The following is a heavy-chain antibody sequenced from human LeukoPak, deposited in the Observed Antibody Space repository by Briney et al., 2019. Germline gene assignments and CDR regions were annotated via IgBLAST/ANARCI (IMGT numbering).Heavy chain of an antibody. V-gene: IGHV1-69*05. CDR2: IIPIFGTA. Sequence: SVKVSCKASGGTFSSYAISWVRQAPGQGLEWMGRIIPIFGTANYVQKFQGRVTITTDESTSTAYMELSSLRSEDTAVYYCARQGVQPSYYDSSGTGLYFDYWGQGTLVTVSS. D-gene: IGHD3-22*01. CDR3: ARQGVQPSYYDSSGTGLYFDY. J-gene: IGHJ4*02. CDR1: GGTFSSYA.